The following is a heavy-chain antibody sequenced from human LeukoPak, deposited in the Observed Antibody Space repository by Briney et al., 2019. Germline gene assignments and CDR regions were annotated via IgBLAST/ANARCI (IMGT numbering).Heavy chain of an antibody. J-gene: IGHJ6*02. CDR2: MNPNSGNT. CDR1: GYTFTSYE. D-gene: IGHD3-9*01. V-gene: IGHV1-8*01. CDR3: AREDYDILTGYPMGMDV. Sequence: GASVKVSCKASGYTFTSYEINWVRQATGQGLEWMGWMNPNSGNTGYAQKFQGRVTMTRNTSISTAYMELSSLRSEDTAVYYCAREDYDILTGYPMGMDVWGQGTTVTVSS.